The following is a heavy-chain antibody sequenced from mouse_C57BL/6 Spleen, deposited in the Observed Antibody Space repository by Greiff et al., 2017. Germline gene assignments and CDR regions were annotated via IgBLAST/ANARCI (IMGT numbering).Heavy chain of an antibody. Sequence: QVQLQQPGAELVKPGASVKLSCKASGYTFTSYWMQWVKQRPGQGLEWIGEIDPSDSYTNYNQKFKGKAPLTVDTSSSTAYMQLSSLTSEDSAVYYCARAYYYGSSYYFDYWGQGTTLTVSS. J-gene: IGHJ2*01. CDR3: ARAYYYGSSYYFDY. CDR1: GYTFTSYW. V-gene: IGHV1-50*01. CDR2: IDPSDSYT. D-gene: IGHD1-1*01.